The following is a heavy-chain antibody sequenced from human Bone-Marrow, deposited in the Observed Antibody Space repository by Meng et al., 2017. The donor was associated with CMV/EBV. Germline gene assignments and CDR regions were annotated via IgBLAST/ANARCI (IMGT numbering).Heavy chain of an antibody. Sequence: GSLRLSCTVSGGSISSSSYYWGWIRQPPGKGLEWIGRIYYSGSTYYNPSLKSRVTISVDTSKSQFSLKLSSVTAADTAVYYCARGYEGQYDSSYYFDYWGQGTLVTVSS. CDR1: GGSISSSSYY. CDR2: IYYSGST. V-gene: IGHV4-39*07. CDR3: ARGYEGQYDSSYYFDY. J-gene: IGHJ4*02. D-gene: IGHD3-22*01.